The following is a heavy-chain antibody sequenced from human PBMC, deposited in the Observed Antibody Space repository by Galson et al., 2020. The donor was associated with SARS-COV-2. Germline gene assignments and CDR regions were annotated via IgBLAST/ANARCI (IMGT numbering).Heavy chain of an antibody. CDR3: TTDQYYGSGKNKGDY. V-gene: IGHV3-15*01. CDR1: GFTFTNAW. CDR2: IKSKTDGGTT. Sequence: GGSLRLSCAASGFTFTNAWMSWVRQAPGKGLEWVGRIKSKTDGGTTDYAAPVKGRFIISRDDSKNTLYLQMNSLKTEDTAVYYCTTDQYYGSGKNKGDYWGQGTLVTVSS. J-gene: IGHJ4*02. D-gene: IGHD3-10*01.